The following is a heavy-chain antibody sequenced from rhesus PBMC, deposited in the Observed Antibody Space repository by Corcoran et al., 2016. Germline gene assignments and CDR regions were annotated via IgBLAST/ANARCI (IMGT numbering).Heavy chain of an antibody. V-gene: IGHV3-54*02. J-gene: IGHJ4*01. Sequence: EVQLVESGGGLVQPGGSLRLSCAASGFTFSSYGMHWVRQAPGKGLEWVAVLSYEGNKKYNADSVKERLTISKDNSKNMRYFQMNNLKLEDTAVYYCARDGLSTGVIVHWGQGVLVTVSS. D-gene: IGHD3-22*01. CDR2: LSYEGNKK. CDR1: GFTFSSYG. CDR3: ARDGLSTGVIVH.